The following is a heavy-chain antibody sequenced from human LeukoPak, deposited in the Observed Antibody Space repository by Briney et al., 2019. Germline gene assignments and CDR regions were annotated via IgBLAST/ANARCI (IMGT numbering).Heavy chain of an antibody. J-gene: IGHJ4*02. V-gene: IGHV1-2*02. Sequence: ASVKVSCKASGYTFTGYYMHWVRQAPGQGLEWMGWINPNSGGTNYAQKFQGRVTTTRDTSISTAYMELSRLRSDDTAVYYCARGYCTNGVCLNHFDYWGQGTLVTVSS. CDR3: ARGYCTNGVCLNHFDY. CDR2: INPNSGGT. CDR1: GYTFTGYY. D-gene: IGHD2-8*01.